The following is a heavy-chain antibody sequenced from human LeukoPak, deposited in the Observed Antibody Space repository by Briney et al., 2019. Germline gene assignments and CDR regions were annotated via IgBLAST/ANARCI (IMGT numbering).Heavy chain of an antibody. CDR2: IIPILGIA. CDR1: GGTFSSYA. D-gene: IGHD3-22*01. V-gene: IGHV1-69*04. J-gene: IGHJ3*02. Sequence: SVKVSCKASGGTFSSYAISWVRQAPGQGLEWMGRIIPILGIANYAQKFQGRVTITADESTSTAYMELSSLRSEDTAVYYCARGSGVVITTYAFDIWGQGTMVTVSS. CDR3: ARGSGVVITTYAFDI.